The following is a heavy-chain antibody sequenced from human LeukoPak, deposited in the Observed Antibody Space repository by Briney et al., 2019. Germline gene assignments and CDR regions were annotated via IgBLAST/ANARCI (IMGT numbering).Heavy chain of an antibody. CDR1: GFTFSSYG. V-gene: IGHV3-30*02. CDR2: IRYDGSSK. CDR3: AKDPYLNIVVGPAAY. D-gene: IGHD2-2*01. Sequence: PGGPLRLSCAASGFTFSSYGMHWVHQAPGKGLEWVAFIRYDGSSKYYADSVKGRFNISRDNSKNTLYLQMNSLRAEDTAVYYCAKDPYLNIVVGPAAYWGQGTLVTVSS. J-gene: IGHJ4*02.